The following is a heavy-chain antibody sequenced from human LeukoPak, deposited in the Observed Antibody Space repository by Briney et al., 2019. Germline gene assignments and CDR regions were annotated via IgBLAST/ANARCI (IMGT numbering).Heavy chain of an antibody. D-gene: IGHD3-16*02. Sequence: SETLSLTCAVYGGSFSGYYWSWIRQPPGKGLEWIGEINHSGSTNYNPSLKSRVTISVDTSKNQFSLKLSSVTAADTAVYYCARGHRRMITFGGVIGPLDYWGQGTLVTVSS. J-gene: IGHJ4*02. CDR1: GGSFSGYY. CDR3: ARGHRRMITFGGVIGPLDY. CDR2: INHSGST. V-gene: IGHV4-34*01.